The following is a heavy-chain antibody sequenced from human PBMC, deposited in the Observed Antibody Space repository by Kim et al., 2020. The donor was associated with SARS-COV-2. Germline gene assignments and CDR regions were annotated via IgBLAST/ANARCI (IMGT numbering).Heavy chain of an antibody. J-gene: IGHJ4*02. CDR2: ISSSSSYI. Sequence: GGSLRLSCAASGFTFSSYSMNWVRQAPGKGLEWVSSISSSSSYIYYADSVKGRFTISRDNAKNSLYLQMNSLRAEDTAVYYCARDGEQQLLNPIDYWGQGTLVTVSS. D-gene: IGHD6-13*01. CDR3: ARDGEQQLLNPIDY. V-gene: IGHV3-21*01. CDR1: GFTFSSYS.